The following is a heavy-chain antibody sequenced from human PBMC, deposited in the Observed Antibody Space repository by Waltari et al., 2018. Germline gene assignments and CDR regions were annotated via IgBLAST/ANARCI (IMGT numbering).Heavy chain of an antibody. CDR3: ARGIQLWGRGSWYFDN. CDR1: GYMFTNYA. Sequence: QVQLVQSGSELKKPGASVKVSCKASGYMFTNYALNWVRQAPGQGLEWMGWINTKTGNPTYAQGFRRRFVFSLDTSVSTASLQISSLKAEDTAVYYCARGIQLWGRGSWYFDNWGQGTLVTVSS. J-gene: IGHJ4*02. CDR2: INTKTGNP. D-gene: IGHD3-16*01. V-gene: IGHV7-4-1*02.